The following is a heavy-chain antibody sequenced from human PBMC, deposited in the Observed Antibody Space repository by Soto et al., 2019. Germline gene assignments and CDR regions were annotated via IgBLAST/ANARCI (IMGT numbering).Heavy chain of an antibody. J-gene: IGHJ5*02. V-gene: IGHV3-23*01. CDR2: ISGSGGST. Sequence: PGGSLRLSCAASGFTFSSYAMSWVRQAPGKGLEWVSAISGSGGSTYYADSVKGRFTISRDNSKNTLYLQMNSLRAEDTAVYYCAKVPSTVVTPDRNWFDPWGKGTLVTVSS. CDR1: GFTFSSYA. D-gene: IGHD4-17*01. CDR3: AKVPSTVVTPDRNWFDP.